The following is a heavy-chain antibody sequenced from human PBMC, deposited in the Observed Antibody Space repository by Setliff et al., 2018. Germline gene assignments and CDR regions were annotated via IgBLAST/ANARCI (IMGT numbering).Heavy chain of an antibody. CDR1: GDSISSSSYY. CDR3: ARLPGYCNGGNCYGYYTFDI. Sequence: NPSETLSLTCSVSGDSISSSSYYWGWIRQPPGKGLEWIGGINYSGITYYSPSLKSRVIVSVDTSKNQFSLKLSSVTAADTAVYYCARLPGYCNGGNCYGYYTFDIWGQGTMVTVSS. V-gene: IGHV4-39*01. J-gene: IGHJ3*02. D-gene: IGHD2-15*01. CDR2: INYSGIT.